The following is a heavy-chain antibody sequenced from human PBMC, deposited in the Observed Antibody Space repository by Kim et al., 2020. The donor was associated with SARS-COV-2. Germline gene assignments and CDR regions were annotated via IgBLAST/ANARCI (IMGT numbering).Heavy chain of an antibody. CDR3: AQAGTKRMGYFDY. V-gene: IGHV3-23*03. CDR2: IYSGGSST. D-gene: IGHD1-7*01. CDR1: GFTFSSYA. Sequence: GGSLRLSCAASGFTFSSYAMSWVRQAPGKGLEWVSVIYSGGSSTYYADSVKGRFTISRDNSKNTLYLQMNSLRAEDTAVYYCAQAGTKRMGYFDYWGQGTLVTVSS. J-gene: IGHJ4*02.